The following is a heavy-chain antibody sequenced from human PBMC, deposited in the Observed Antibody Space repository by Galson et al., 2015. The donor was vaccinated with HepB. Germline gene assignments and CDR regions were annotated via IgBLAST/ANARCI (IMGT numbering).Heavy chain of an antibody. D-gene: IGHD5-24*01. CDR1: GFIFSDSG. CDR3: TRLKEMPTVENAFDI. Sequence: CAASGFIFSDSGIHWVRQASGKGLEWVGRIRSKANSYATASAASGKGRFTISRDDSENRAYLQMNSLKTEDTAVYYCTRLKEMPTVENAFDIWGQGTMVTVSS. V-gene: IGHV3-73*01. J-gene: IGHJ3*02. CDR2: IRSKANSYAT.